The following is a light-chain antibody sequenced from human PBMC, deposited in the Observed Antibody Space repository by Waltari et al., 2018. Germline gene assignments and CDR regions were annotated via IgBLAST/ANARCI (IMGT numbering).Light chain of an antibody. Sequence: QSALTQPPSASGSPGQSVPISCTGTSRDVGGYDYVSWYQHHPGKAPKLMIYDANKRPSGVPDRFSGSKSGNTASLTVSGLQAEDEADYFCNSYAGSKHYVFGTGTKVTVL. CDR1: SRDVGGYDY. CDR3: NSYAGSKHYV. V-gene: IGLV2-8*01. CDR2: DAN. J-gene: IGLJ1*01.